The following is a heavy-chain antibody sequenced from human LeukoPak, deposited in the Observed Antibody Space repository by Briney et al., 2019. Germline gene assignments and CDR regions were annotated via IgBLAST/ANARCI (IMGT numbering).Heavy chain of an antibody. V-gene: IGHV1-18*01. CDR1: GYTFSNYG. CDR3: ARTTYYYDSSGYSDY. Sequence: ASVKVSCKASGYTFSNYGISWVRQAPGQGLEWMGWISGYNGNTNYTQNLQGRVTMTTDTSTTTAYMELRSLRSDDTAVYYCARTTYYYDSSGYSDYWSQGTLVTVSS. J-gene: IGHJ4*02. CDR2: ISGYNGNT. D-gene: IGHD3-22*01.